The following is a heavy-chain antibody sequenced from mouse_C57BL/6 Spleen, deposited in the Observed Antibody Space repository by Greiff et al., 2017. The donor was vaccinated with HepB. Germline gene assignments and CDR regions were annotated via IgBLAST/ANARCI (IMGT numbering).Heavy chain of an antibody. CDR2: IYPGDGDT. J-gene: IGHJ3*01. V-gene: IGHV1-80*01. CDR1: GYAFSSYW. CDR3: ASRYYQGFAY. Sequence: VHLVESGAELVKPGASVKISCKASGYAFSSYWMNWVKQRPGKGLEWIGQIYPGDGDTNYNGKFKGKATLTADKSSSTAYMQLSSLTSEDSAVYFCASRYYQGFAYWGQGTLVTVSA. D-gene: IGHD1-1*01.